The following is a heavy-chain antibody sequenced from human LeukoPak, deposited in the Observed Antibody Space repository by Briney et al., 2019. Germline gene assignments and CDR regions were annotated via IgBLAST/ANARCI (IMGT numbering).Heavy chain of an antibody. V-gene: IGHV3-23*01. Sequence: PGGSLRLSCAASGFTFSSYAMSWVRQAPGKGLEWVSAISGSGGSTYYADSVKGRFTISRDNSKNALYLQMNSLRAEDTAVYYCARGGSSWYDAFDIWGQGTMVTVSS. CDR2: ISGSGGST. CDR3: ARGGSSWYDAFDI. D-gene: IGHD6-13*01. CDR1: GFTFSSYA. J-gene: IGHJ3*02.